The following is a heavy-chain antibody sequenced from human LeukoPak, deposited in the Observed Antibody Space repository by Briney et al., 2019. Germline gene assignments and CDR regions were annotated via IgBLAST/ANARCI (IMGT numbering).Heavy chain of an antibody. J-gene: IGHJ4*02. V-gene: IGHV5-51*01. CDR2: IYPGDSDT. D-gene: IGHD3-22*01. CDR3: ATLRSGYYYDYFDY. Sequence: GESLKISCKGSGYSFTNYWIGWVRQLPGKGLEWMGIIYPGDSDTKYSPSFQGQVTISADKSISTAYLQWSSLKASDTAMYYCATLRSGYYYDYFDYWGQGTLVTVSS. CDR1: GYSFTNYW.